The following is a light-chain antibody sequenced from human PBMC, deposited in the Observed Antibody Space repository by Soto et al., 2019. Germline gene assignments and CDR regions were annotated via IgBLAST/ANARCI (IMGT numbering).Light chain of an antibody. CDR2: GAS. Sequence: EIVMTQSPDTLYVSPGEGATLSCMASQSVRTKLAWYQQKAGQAPRLLIYGASTRATGIPDRFSGSGSGTEFTLTISSLKSEDFAVYYCQQYNSWPPITFGQGTRLEIK. CDR1: QSVRTK. J-gene: IGKJ5*01. V-gene: IGKV3-15*01. CDR3: QQYNSWPPIT.